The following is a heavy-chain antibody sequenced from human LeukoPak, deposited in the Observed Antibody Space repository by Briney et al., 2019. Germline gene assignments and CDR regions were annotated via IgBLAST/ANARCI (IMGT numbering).Heavy chain of an antibody. CDR3: ARDVHGDYGSGWFDP. CDR2: IMPLFGTA. D-gene: IGHD4-17*01. CDR1: GRTFNNSA. V-gene: IGHV1-69*05. Sequence: GSSVKVSCKTYGRTFNNSAISWVRQAPGQGLEWLGGIMPLFGTAGYAQKFQGRVTITKDESTRTVYSELTSLTSDDTAVYYCARDVHGDYGSGWFDPWGQGTLVSVSS. J-gene: IGHJ5*02.